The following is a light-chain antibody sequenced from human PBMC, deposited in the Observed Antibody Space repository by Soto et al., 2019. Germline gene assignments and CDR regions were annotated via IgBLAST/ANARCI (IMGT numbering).Light chain of an antibody. CDR2: WAS. J-gene: IGKJ3*01. CDR1: QSVLYSSNNKNY. CDR3: QQYYSTPFT. V-gene: IGKV4-1*01. Sequence: DIVMTQSPVSLAVSLGERATINCKSSQSVLYSSNNKNYLAWYQQKPGQPPKLLIYWASTRESGVPDRFSGSGSGTDFTLTISSLQAEDVAAYNCQQYYSTPFTFGPGTKVDIK.